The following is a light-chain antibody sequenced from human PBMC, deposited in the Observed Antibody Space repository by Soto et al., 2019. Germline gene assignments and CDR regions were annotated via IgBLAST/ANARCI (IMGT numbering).Light chain of an antibody. V-gene: IGKV3-11*01. CDR1: QSVGTF. Sequence: IVLTQSPDTLSLSAGERATLSCRASQSVGTFLAWYQQKPGQAPRLLISHASNRATGIPPRLSGSGSGTDFTLTIDSLEPEYFGVYYCQQRSDWPLTFGGGTKVETK. CDR2: HAS. J-gene: IGKJ4*01. CDR3: QQRSDWPLT.